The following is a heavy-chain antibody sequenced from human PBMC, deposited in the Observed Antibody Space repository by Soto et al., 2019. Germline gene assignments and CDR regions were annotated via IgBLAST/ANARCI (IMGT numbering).Heavy chain of an antibody. V-gene: IGHV4-61*01. D-gene: IGHD2-15*01. J-gene: IGHJ5*02. Sequence: PSETLSLTCTVSGGSVSSGSYYWSWIRQPPGKGLEWIGYIYYSGSTNYNPSLKSRVTISVDTSKNQFSLKLSSVTAADTAVYYCARGIQYCSGGSCYSFVDWFDPWGQGTLVTVSS. CDR3: ARGIQYCSGGSCYSFVDWFDP. CDR2: IYYSGST. CDR1: GGSVSSGSYY.